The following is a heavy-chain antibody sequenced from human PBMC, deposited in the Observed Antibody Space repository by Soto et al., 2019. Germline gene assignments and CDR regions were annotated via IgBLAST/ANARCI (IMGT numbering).Heavy chain of an antibody. D-gene: IGHD6-19*01. CDR2: ISCNSGST. J-gene: IGHJ4*02. CDR3: AKVSGWYVDY. V-gene: IGHV3-9*01. Sequence: GGSLRLSCAASGFTFDDYAMHWVRQAPGKGLEWVSGISCNSGSTGYADSVKGRFAISRDNSKNTLYLQMNSLRAEDTAVYYCAKVSGWYVDYWGQGTLVTVSS. CDR1: GFTFDDYA.